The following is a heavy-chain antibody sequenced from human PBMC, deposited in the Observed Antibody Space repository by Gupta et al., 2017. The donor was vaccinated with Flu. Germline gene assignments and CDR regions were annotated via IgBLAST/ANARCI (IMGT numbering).Heavy chain of an antibody. V-gene: IGHV4-39*01. CDR1: GGSISSSSYY. CDR3: ARLGGYDSDLPFDY. CDR2: IYYSGST. J-gene: IGHJ4*02. D-gene: IGHD3-3*01. Sequence: QLQLQESGPGLVKPSETLSLTCTVSGGSISSSSYYWGWIRQSPGKGLEWIGSIYYSGSTYYNPSLKSRVTISVDTSKNQFSLKLSSVTAADTAVYYCARLGGYDSDLPFDYWGQGTLVTVSS.